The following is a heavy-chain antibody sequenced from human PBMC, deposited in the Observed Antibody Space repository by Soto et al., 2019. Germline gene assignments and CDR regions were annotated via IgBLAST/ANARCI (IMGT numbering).Heavy chain of an antibody. D-gene: IGHD5-18*01. V-gene: IGHV3-30*03. CDR3: ARPAMVFYYYGMDV. CDR1: GFTFSSYG. J-gene: IGHJ6*02. CDR2: ISYDGSNK. Sequence: GGSLRLSCAASGFTFSSYGMHWVRQAPGKGLEWVAVISYDGSNKYYADSVKGRFTISRDNSKNTLYMQMNSLRAEDTAVYYCARPAMVFYYYGMDVWGQGTTVTVSS.